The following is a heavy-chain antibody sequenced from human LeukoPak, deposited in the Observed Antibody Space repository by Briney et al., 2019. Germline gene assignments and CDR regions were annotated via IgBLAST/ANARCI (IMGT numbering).Heavy chain of an antibody. CDR2: IHSDGTST. D-gene: IGHD6-19*01. CDR3: ARGGSGCFDY. J-gene: IGHJ4*02. CDR1: GFTFSSYW. Sequence: GGSLRLSCAASGFTFSSYWMHWVRQAPGKGLVWVSRIHSDGTSTSYADSVKGRFTISRDNTKNMLYLQMNSLRAEDTAVYYCARGGSGCFDYWGQGTLVTVSS. V-gene: IGHV3-74*01.